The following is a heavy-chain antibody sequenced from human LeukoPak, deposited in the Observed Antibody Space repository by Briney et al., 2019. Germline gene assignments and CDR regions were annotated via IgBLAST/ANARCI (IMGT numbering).Heavy chain of an antibody. Sequence: PSETLSLTCTVSGGSISSYYWNWLRQPPGKGLEGIGYIYYSGITNYNPSLKSRVTMSVDTSNNQFSLKLSSVTAADTAVYYCARGAYCSDGSCYWYYWGQGTLVTVSS. J-gene: IGHJ4*02. CDR1: GGSISSYY. CDR2: IYYSGIT. CDR3: ARGAYCSDGSCYWYY. V-gene: IGHV4-59*01. D-gene: IGHD2-15*01.